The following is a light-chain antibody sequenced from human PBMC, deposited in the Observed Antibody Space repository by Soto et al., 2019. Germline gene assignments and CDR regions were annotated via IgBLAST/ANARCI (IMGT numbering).Light chain of an antibody. CDR3: QQYNSYST. J-gene: IGKJ5*01. CDR2: KAS. Sequence: DIQMTQSPSTLSASVGDRVTITCRASQTISSWLSWYQQKPGKAPKLLIYKASSLESGVPSMFSGSGSGTEFTLTTSSLQPDEFATYYCQQYNSYSTFGQGTRLEIK. CDR1: QTISSW. V-gene: IGKV1-5*03.